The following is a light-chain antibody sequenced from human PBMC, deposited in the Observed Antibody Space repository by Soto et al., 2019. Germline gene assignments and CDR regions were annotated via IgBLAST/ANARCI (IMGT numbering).Light chain of an antibody. Sequence: IHMTQSPSSLCASVGNIFTITFRASQAIRNDLGWYQQKPGKAPKRLIYAASSLQSGVPSRFSGSGSGTEFNLTISSLQPEDFATYYCQQYNSFIWTFGQGTKVDI. CDR1: QAIRND. CDR3: QQYNSFIWT. CDR2: AAS. J-gene: IGKJ1*01. V-gene: IGKV1-17*01.